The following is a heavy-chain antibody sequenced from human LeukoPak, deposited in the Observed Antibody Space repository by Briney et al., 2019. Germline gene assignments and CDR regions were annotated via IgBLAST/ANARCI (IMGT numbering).Heavy chain of an antibody. V-gene: IGHV3-23*01. Sequence: GGSLRLSCAASGFTFSSYAITWVRQAPGKGLEWVSGISSSGSGGNTYYADSVKGRFTISRDSSRSTLFLHMNTLRAEDTAIYYCAKDRTVGASYWYFDLWGRGTLVTVSS. J-gene: IGHJ2*01. D-gene: IGHD1-26*01. CDR1: GFTFSSYA. CDR2: ISSSGSGGNT. CDR3: AKDRTVGASYWYFDL.